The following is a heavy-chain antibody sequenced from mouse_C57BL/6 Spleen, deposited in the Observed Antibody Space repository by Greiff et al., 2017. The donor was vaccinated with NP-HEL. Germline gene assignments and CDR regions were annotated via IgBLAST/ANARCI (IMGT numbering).Heavy chain of an antibody. J-gene: IGHJ2*01. CDR2: IYPGDGDT. Sequence: VQVVESGPELVKPGASVKISCKASGYAFTSSWMHWVKQRPGQGLEWIGRIYPGDGDTNYNGKFKGKATLTADKSSSTAYMQLSSLTSEDSAVYCCARRGSSYDYWGPGTTLTVSS. V-gene: IGHV1-82*01. CDR3: ARRGSSYDY. CDR1: GYAFTSSW. D-gene: IGHD1-1*01.